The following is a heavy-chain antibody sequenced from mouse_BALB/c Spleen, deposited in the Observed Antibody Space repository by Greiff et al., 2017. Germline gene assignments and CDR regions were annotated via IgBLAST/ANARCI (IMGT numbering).Heavy chain of an antibody. CDR1: GFTFSSYA. Sequence: EVKLMESGGGLVKPGGSLKLSCAASGFTFSSYAMSWVRQTPEKRLEWVASISSGGSTYYPDSVKGRFTISRDNARNILYLQMSSLRSEGTAMYYCARGPLYYYGSSYPLFDYWGQGTTLTVSS. D-gene: IGHD1-1*01. CDR2: ISSGGST. CDR3: ARGPLYYYGSSYPLFDY. J-gene: IGHJ2*01. V-gene: IGHV5-6-5*01.